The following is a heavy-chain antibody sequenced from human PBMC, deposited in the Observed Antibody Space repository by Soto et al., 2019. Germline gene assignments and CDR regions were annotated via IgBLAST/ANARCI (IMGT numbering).Heavy chain of an antibody. CDR1: GGSITNDNYY. CDR3: VRCFGSGRNWFDP. V-gene: IGHV4-30-4*01. J-gene: IGHJ5*02. CDR2: IYYSGSA. Sequence: PSETLSLTFTVSGGSITNDNYYWSWIRQPPGKGLEWIAYIYYSGSAYYNPSLKSRVIMSVDTSKSQFSLNLLSVTAADTAVYYCVRCFGSGRNWFDPGGQGTLVTVSS. D-gene: IGHD3-10*01.